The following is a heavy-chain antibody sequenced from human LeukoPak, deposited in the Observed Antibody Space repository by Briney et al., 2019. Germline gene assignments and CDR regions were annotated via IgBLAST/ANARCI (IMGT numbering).Heavy chain of an antibody. Sequence: GGSLRLSCVVSGFTFSTYWMTWVRQAPGKGLEWVANIKEDGSEKYYVASVKGRFTVSRDNAKNSLYIQMNNMRAEDTAVYYCARDSGSYIPGYYDSWGQGTLVTVSS. V-gene: IGHV3-7*01. D-gene: IGHD1-26*01. CDR1: GFTFSTYW. CDR3: ARDSGSYIPGYYDS. J-gene: IGHJ4*02. CDR2: IKEDGSEK.